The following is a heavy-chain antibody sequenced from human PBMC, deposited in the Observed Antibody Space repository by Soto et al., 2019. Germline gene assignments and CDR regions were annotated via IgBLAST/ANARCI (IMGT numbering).Heavy chain of an antibody. D-gene: IGHD3-10*01. CDR1: GGTFSSYA. V-gene: IGHV1-69*13. CDR2: IIPIFGTA. CDR3: ARDFPSDYYGSGSYYPYYYYGMDV. Sequence: ASVKVSCKASGGTFSSYAISWVRQAPGQGREWMGGIIPIFGTANYAQKFQGRVTITADESTSTAYMELSSLRSEDTAVYYCARDFPSDYYGSGSYYPYYYYGMDVWCQGXTVTVSS. J-gene: IGHJ6*02.